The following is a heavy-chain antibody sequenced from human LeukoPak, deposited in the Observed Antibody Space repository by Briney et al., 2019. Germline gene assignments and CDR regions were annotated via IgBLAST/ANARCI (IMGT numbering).Heavy chain of an antibody. J-gene: IGHJ5*02. CDR3: ARGSGSGSLNWFDP. Sequence: SETPSLTCAVYGGSFSGYYWSWIRQPPGKGLEWIGEINHSGSTNYNPSLKSRVTISVDTSKNQFSLKLSSVTAADTAVYYCARGSGSGSLNWFDPWGQGTLVTVSS. V-gene: IGHV4-34*01. CDR2: INHSGST. CDR1: GGSFSGYY. D-gene: IGHD1-26*01.